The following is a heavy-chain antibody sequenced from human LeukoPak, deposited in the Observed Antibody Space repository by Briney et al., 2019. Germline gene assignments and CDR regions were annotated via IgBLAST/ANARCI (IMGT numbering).Heavy chain of an antibody. CDR1: GGSISSGGYY. D-gene: IGHD6-13*01. CDR2: IYYSGST. J-gene: IGHJ4*02. CDR3: ARAAAAGTRY. Sequence: SETLSLTCTVSGGSISSGGYYWSWIRQHPGKGLEWIAYIYYSGSTYYNPSLKSRVTISVDTSKNQFSLKLSSVTAADTAVYYCARAAAAGTRYWGQGTLVTVSS. V-gene: IGHV4-31*03.